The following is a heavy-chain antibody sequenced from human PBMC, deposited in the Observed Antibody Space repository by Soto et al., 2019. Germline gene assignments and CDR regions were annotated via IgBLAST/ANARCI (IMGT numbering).Heavy chain of an antibody. CDR1: GHSTSIGFYY. D-gene: IGHD5-12*01. Sequence: SETVSLTCAVSGHSTSIGFYYLGWVRQPPGKGLEWIGSIYHTESTYYNPSLKSRVTMSVDTSKNQLSLKLSPMTAADTAVYFCARYGYSHSPRFFDYSGQGTRVNVSS. V-gene: IGHV4-38-2*01. CDR2: IYHTEST. CDR3: ARYGYSHSPRFFDY. J-gene: IGHJ4*01.